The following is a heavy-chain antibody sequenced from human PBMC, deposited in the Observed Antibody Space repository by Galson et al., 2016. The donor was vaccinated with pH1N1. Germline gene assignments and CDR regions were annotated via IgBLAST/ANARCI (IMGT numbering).Heavy chain of an antibody. Sequence: QSGAEVKKPGESLKISCKGSGHKFTSSWIGWVRQMPGKGLEWMGIIYLGGSLIRYRPSFQGQVTISADKPVNIVYLEWGSLKASDTAMYYCARQNDYGDYRGDAFDIWGQGTMVTVSS. D-gene: IGHD4-17*01. J-gene: IGHJ3*02. V-gene: IGHV5-51*04. CDR2: IYLGGSLI. CDR1: GHKFTSSW. CDR3: ARQNDYGDYRGDAFDI.